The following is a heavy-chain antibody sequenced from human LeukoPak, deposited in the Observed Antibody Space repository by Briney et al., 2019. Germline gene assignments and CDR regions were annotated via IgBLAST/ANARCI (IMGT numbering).Heavy chain of an antibody. CDR2: ISGSGGST. CDR3: AKAWSGIAAAPQDY. V-gene: IGHV3-23*01. CDR1: GFTFSSYA. J-gene: IGHJ4*02. D-gene: IGHD6-13*01. Sequence: PGGSLRLSCAASGFTFSSYAMSWVRQAPGKGLEWVSAISGSGGSTYYADSVKGRFTISRDNSKNTLYLQMNSLRAEDTAAYYCAKAWSGIAAAPQDYWGQGTLVTVSS.